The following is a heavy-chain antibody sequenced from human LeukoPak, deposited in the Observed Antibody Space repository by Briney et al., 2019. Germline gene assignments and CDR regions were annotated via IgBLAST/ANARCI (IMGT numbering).Heavy chain of an antibody. D-gene: IGHD6-13*01. Sequence: GGSLRLSCAASGFTFSSYGMHWVRQAPGKGLEWVAVIWYDGSNKYYADSVKGRFTISRDSSKNTLYLQMNSLRAEDTAVYYCARERWVRGIAAAGLDYWGQGTLVTVSS. V-gene: IGHV3-33*01. CDR2: IWYDGSNK. CDR1: GFTFSSYG. J-gene: IGHJ4*02. CDR3: ARERWVRGIAAAGLDY.